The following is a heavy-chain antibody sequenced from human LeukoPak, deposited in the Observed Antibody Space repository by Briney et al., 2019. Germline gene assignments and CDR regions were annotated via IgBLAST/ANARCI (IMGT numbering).Heavy chain of an antibody. CDR3: ARTQGWGTVRTGYYYGMDV. D-gene: IGHD4-11*01. J-gene: IGHJ6*02. CDR2: IYYSET. V-gene: IGHV4-59*08. Sequence: SETLSLTCTVSGGSISGSYWSWIRQPPGKGLEWLGYIYYSETYYNPSLKSRVTISLDTSKNQFSLNLRFVTAADTAVYYCARTQGWGTVRTGYYYGMDVWGQGTTVTVSS. CDR1: GGSISGSY.